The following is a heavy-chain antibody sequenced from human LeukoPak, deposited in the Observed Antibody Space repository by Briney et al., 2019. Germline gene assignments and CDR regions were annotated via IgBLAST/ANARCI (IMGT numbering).Heavy chain of an antibody. CDR2: ISSSSSII. CDR3: ARGVKDGYNWLDS. V-gene: IGHV3-48*02. Sequence: GGSLRLSCAASGFTLSSCSMNWVRQAPGKGLEWVSYISSSSSIIYYADSVKGRFTISRDNAKNSLYLQMTSLRDEDTAVYYCARGVKDGYNWLDSWGQGSLVTVSS. J-gene: IGHJ5*01. CDR1: GFTLSSCS. D-gene: IGHD5-24*01.